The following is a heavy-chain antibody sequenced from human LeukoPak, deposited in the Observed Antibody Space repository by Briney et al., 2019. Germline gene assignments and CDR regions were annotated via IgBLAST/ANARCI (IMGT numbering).Heavy chain of an antibody. CDR1: GYTFTGYY. Sequence: ASVKVSCKASGYTFTGYYMHWVRQAPGQGLEWMGWINPNSGGTNYAQKFQGRDTMTRDTSISTAYMELSRLRSDDTAVYYCARDVEYSGYDGIYQRYYYYYMDVWGKGTTVTVSS. V-gene: IGHV1-2*02. J-gene: IGHJ6*03. CDR2: INPNSGGT. CDR3: ARDVEYSGYDGIYQRYYYYYMDV. D-gene: IGHD5-12*01.